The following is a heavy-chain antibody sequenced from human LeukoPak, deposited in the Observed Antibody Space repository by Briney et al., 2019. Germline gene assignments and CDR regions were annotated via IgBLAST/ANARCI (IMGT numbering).Heavy chain of an antibody. CDR1: GFTFSSYA. V-gene: IGHV3-23*01. J-gene: IGHJ4*02. CDR3: AKQLGYCSDGSCYFPY. CDR2: ISNNGGYT. D-gene: IGHD2-15*01. Sequence: AGGSLRLSCAASGFTFSSYAMCWVRQAPGKGLEWVSAISNNGGYTYYADSVQGRFTISRDNSKSTLCLQMNSLRAEDTAVYYCAKQLGYCSDGSCYFPYWGQGTLVTVSS.